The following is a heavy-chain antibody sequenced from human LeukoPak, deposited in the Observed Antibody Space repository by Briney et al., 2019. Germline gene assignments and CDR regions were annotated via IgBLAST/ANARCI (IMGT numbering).Heavy chain of an antibody. D-gene: IGHD6-13*01. CDR3: ARVYYSNSYDYWYFDL. CDR2: IYYSGST. J-gene: IGHJ2*01. Sequence: KPSETLSLTCTVSGGSISSSSYYWGWIRQPPGKGLKWIGSIYYSGSTYYNPSLKSRVTISVDTSKNQFSLKLSSVTAADTAVYYCARVYYSNSYDYWYFDLWGRGTLVTVSS. CDR1: GGSISSSSYY. V-gene: IGHV4-39*07.